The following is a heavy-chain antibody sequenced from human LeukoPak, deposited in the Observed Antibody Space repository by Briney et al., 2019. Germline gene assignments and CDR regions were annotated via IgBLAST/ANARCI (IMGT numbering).Heavy chain of an antibody. Sequence: GGSLRLSCAASGFTFSSYAMSWVRQAPGKGLEWVSAISGSGGSTYYADSVKGRFTISRDNSKNTLYLQMNSLRAEDTAVYYCAKPVDSSGWYYPFDYWGQGSLVTVSS. CDR2: ISGSGGST. D-gene: IGHD6-19*01. V-gene: IGHV3-23*01. J-gene: IGHJ4*02. CDR1: GFTFSSYA. CDR3: AKPVDSSGWYYPFDY.